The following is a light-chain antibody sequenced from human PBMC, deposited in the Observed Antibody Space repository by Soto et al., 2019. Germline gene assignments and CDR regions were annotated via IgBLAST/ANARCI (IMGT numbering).Light chain of an antibody. V-gene: IGKV3-11*01. Sequence: EIVLTQSPVTLSLSQGDRTNLTIRASQSVSGYVAWYQQKPGQAPRLLIYDASSRANGIPARFTGSGSGTDFSLTISSLEPEDFAVYYCQQRGTWPTFGQGTKVDIK. CDR3: QQRGTWPT. CDR2: DAS. CDR1: QSVSGY. J-gene: IGKJ1*01.